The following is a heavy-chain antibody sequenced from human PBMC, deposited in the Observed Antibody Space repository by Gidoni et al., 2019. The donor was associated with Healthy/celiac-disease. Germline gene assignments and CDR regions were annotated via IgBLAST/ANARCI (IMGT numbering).Heavy chain of an antibody. CDR1: GGTFSSYA. V-gene: IGHV1-69*01. J-gene: IGHJ4*02. D-gene: IGHD3-22*01. CDR3: ASKPGYYDCSGYYPFDY. Sequence: QVQLVQSGAEVKKPGSSVKVSCKASGGTFSSYAISWVRQAPGHGLEWMGGIIPIFGTANYAQKFQGRVTITADESTRTAYMELSSLRSEDTAVYYCASKPGYYDCSGYYPFDYWGQGTLVTVSS. CDR2: IIPIFGTA.